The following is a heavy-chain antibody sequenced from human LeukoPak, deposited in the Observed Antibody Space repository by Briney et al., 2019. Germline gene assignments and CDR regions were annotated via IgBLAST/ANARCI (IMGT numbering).Heavy chain of an antibody. CDR3: AREFGALLDY. D-gene: IGHD3-10*01. V-gene: IGHV4-61*02. J-gene: IGHJ4*02. CDR1: GGSISSGSYY. CDR2: IYTSGST. Sequence: SETLSLTCTVSGGSISSGSYYWSWIRQPAGKGLEWIGRIYTSGSTNYNPSLKSRVTISVDTSKNQFSLKLSSVTAADTAVYYCAREFGALLDYWGQGTLVTVSS.